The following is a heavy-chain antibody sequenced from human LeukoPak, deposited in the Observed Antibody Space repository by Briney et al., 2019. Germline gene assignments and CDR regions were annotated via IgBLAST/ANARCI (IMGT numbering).Heavy chain of an antibody. J-gene: IGHJ4*02. Sequence: GGSLRLSCAASGFTFSSYEMNWVRQAPGKGLEWVSYISSSSSTIYYADSVKGRFTISRDNAKNSLYLQMNSLRAEDTAVYYCARSRPDGDGYNYLIDYWGQGTLVTVSS. V-gene: IGHV3-48*01. CDR1: GFTFSSYE. CDR2: ISSSSSTI. CDR3: ARSRPDGDGYNYLIDY. D-gene: IGHD5-24*01.